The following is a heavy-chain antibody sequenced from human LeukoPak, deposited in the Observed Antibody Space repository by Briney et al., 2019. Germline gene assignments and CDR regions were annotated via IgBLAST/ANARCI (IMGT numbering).Heavy chain of an antibody. D-gene: IGHD2-15*01. V-gene: IGHV4-61*01. CDR1: GGFVSSGSYY. CDR3: ASRGSGGRSFDI. Sequence: SETLSLTCTVSGGFVSSGSYYWTWIRQPPGKGLEWIGYISYSGSTNYNPSLKSRVTISVDTSKNQFSLNLRSVTAADPAVYYCASRGSGGRSFDIWGQGTMVSVSS. J-gene: IGHJ3*02. CDR2: ISYSGST.